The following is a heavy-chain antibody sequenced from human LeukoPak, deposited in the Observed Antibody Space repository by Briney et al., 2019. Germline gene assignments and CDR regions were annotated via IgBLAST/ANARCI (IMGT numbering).Heavy chain of an antibody. D-gene: IGHD3-22*01. CDR1: GGSISSSSYY. CDR2: IYYSGST. CDR3: ARGLDDSSGSYFDY. V-gene: IGHV4-39*07. J-gene: IGHJ4*02. Sequence: PSETLSLTCTVSGGSISSSSYYWGWIRQPPGKGLEWIGSIYYSGSTYYNPSLKSRVTISVDTSKNQFSLKLSSVTAADTAVYYCARGLDDSSGSYFDYWGQGTLVTVSS.